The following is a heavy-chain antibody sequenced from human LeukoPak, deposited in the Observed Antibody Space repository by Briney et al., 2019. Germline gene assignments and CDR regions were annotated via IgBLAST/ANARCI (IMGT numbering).Heavy chain of an antibody. J-gene: IGHJ4*02. Sequence: GASVKVSCKASGYTLTSYHMHWVRQAPGQGLEIMGIINPSGGSTTYAQKFQGRVTMTRDTSTSTVYMELSSLRSEDTAVYYCAKLAAAGTAHYYFDYWGQGTLVTVSS. CDR2: INPSGGST. CDR1: GYTLTSYH. D-gene: IGHD6-13*01. CDR3: AKLAAAGTAHYYFDY. V-gene: IGHV1-46*01.